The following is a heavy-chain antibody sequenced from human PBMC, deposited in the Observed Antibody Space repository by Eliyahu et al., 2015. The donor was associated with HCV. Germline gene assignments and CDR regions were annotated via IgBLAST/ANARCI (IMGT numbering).Heavy chain of an antibody. D-gene: IGHD3-22*01. V-gene: IGHV3-48*03. CDR3: AREGRANYYNTFDI. Sequence: VQPEGSLKLSCAASGFSFSDYEMNWVRQAPGKGLEWVSYISVSGGTKYYADSVRGRFTVSRXNAKRSLHLLLTSLRAEDTAVYYCAREGRANYYNTFDIWGQGTLVTVSS. J-gene: IGHJ3*02. CDR2: ISVSGGTK. CDR1: GFSFSDYE.